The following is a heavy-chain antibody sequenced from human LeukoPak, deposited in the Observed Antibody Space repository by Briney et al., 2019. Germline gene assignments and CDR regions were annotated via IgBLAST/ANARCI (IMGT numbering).Heavy chain of an antibody. Sequence: GGSLRLSCAASGFTFSNYAMSWVRQAPGKGLEWVSVISGSGGSTYYAHSVKGRFTISRDNSKNTLYLQMNSLRAEDTAVYYCAKEFFLSIVPVGTTSDYWGQGTLATVSS. CDR2: ISGSGGST. CDR3: AKEFFLSIVPVGTTSDY. D-gene: IGHD6-13*01. CDR1: GFTFSNYA. J-gene: IGHJ4*02. V-gene: IGHV3-23*01.